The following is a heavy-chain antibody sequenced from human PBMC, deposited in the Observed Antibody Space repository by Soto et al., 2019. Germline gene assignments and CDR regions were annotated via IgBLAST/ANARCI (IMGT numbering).Heavy chain of an antibody. CDR1: GFTFSSYG. J-gene: IGHJ4*02. CDR2: ISYDGSNK. CDR3: AKVGVGATGRLDY. Sequence: QVQLVESGGGVVQPGRSLRLSCAASGFTFSSYGMHWVRQAPGKGLERVAVISYDGSNKYYADSVKGRFTISRDNSKNTLYLQMNSLRAEDTAVYYCAKVGVGATGRLDYWGQGTLVTVSS. D-gene: IGHD1-26*01. V-gene: IGHV3-30*18.